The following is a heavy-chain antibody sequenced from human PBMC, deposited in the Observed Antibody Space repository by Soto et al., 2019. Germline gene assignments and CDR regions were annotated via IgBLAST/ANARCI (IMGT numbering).Heavy chain of an antibody. CDR3: ARVVVAATLGGTPDF. CDR1: GYTFTSYG. J-gene: IGHJ4*02. V-gene: IGHV1-18*01. Sequence: ASVKVSCKASGYTFTSYGISWVRQAPGQGLEWMGWISAYNGNTNYAQKLQGRVTMTTDTSTSTAYMELRSLRSDDTAVYYCARVVVAATLGGTPDFRCQGTLVTGSS. D-gene: IGHD2-15*01. CDR2: ISAYNGNT.